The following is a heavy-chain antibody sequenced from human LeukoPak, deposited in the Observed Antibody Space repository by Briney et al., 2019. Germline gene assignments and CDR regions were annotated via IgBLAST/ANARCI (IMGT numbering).Heavy chain of an antibody. Sequence: ASVKVSCKASGYTFTSYAMNWVRQAPGQGLEWMGWINTNTGNPTYAQGFTGRFVFSLDTSVSTAYLQISSLKAEDTAVYYRARAAYDILTGLPSGMDVWGQGTTVTVSS. CDR2: INTNTGNP. V-gene: IGHV7-4-1*02. J-gene: IGHJ6*02. D-gene: IGHD3-9*01. CDR3: ARAAYDILTGLPSGMDV. CDR1: GYTFTSYA.